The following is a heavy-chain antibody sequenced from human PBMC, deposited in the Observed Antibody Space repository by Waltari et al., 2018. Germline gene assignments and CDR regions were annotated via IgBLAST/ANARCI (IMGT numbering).Heavy chain of an antibody. CDR2: FYYSGSP. CDR1: GGSISTKTYY. CDR3: ARHQVYCGDDRCYPPFDH. Sequence: QLQLQELGPGLVKPSETLLLTCTVSGGSISTKTYYWGWIRQPPGKGLEWIGSFYYSGSPSYTPTLKSRVHISVDSSKNQFSLKLNSVTAADTALYYCARHQVYCGDDRCYPPFDHWGQGTLVNVSS. D-gene: IGHD2-21*01. V-gene: IGHV4-39*01. J-gene: IGHJ4*02.